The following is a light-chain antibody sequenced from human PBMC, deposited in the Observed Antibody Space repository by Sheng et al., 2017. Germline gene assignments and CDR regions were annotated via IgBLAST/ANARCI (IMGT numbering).Light chain of an antibody. CDR2: KAS. CDR3: QXYSNYWT. V-gene: IGKV1-5*03. Sequence: DIQMTQSPSTLSASVGDRVTITCRASQSISSWLAWYQQKPGKAPKILIYKASSLESGVPSRFSGSGSGTEFTLTISSLQPDDSATYYCQXYSNYWTFGQGTKVEIK. J-gene: IGKJ1*01. CDR1: QSISSW.